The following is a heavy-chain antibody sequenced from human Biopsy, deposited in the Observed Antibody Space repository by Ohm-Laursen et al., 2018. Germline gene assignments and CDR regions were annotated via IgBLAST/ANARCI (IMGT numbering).Heavy chain of an antibody. J-gene: IGHJ4*02. CDR3: ATFRASWDTTQGGDY. V-gene: IGHV4-31*03. Sequence: PSDTLSLTCTVSGVSIGVDGYYWAWIRQLPGKGLDWIGYIYHSGTTYYNPSLKSRLTMSVDTSKNEFSLRLRSVTAADTAVYFCATFRASWDTTQGGDYWGQGTLVTVSS. D-gene: IGHD1-26*01. CDR2: IYHSGTT. CDR1: GVSIGVDGYY.